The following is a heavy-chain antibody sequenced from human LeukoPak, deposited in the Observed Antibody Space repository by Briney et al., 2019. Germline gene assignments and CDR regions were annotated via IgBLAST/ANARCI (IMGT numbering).Heavy chain of an antibody. D-gene: IGHD3-10*01. J-gene: IGHJ4*02. V-gene: IGHV1-18*01. CDR2: ISAYNGNT. CDR1: GYSFTTYG. CDR3: ARGGSFGTY. Sequence: GASVKVSCKASGYSFTTYGTNWVRQAPGQGLEWMGWISAYNGNTNYAQKVQGRVTLTTDTSTSTAYMELRSLRSDDTAVYYCARGGSFGTYWGQGSLVTVSS.